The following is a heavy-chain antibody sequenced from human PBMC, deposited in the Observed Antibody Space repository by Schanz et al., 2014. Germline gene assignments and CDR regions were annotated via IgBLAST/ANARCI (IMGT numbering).Heavy chain of an antibody. CDR2: INPSGGST. D-gene: IGHD2-2*02. V-gene: IGHV1-46*01. CDR1: GYTFTSYS. J-gene: IGHJ6*03. Sequence: QVQLVQSGAEVKKPGSSVKVSCKASGYTFTSYSMHWVRQAPGQGLEWMGMINPSGGSTTYAQKFQGRVTMTRDTSTSTVYMELSSLRSEDTAVYYCAGTYCSSTSCYTGYYYMDVWGQGTLVTVSS. CDR3: AGTYCSSTSCYTGYYYMDV.